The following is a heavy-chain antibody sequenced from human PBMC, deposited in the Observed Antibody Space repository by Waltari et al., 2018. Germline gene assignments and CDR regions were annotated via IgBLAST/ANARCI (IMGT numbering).Heavy chain of an antibody. CDR2: ISVYNGNT. CDR1: GYTFTNYG. Sequence: QVQLVQSGAEVKKPGASVKVSCKASGYTFTNYGISWVRQAPGQGLEWMGWISVYNGNTKDAQKLQGRVTMTTDTSTSTAYMELRSLTSDDTAVYYCAREWVRSGSPDYWGQGTLVTVSS. D-gene: IGHD3-3*01. V-gene: IGHV1-18*01. J-gene: IGHJ4*02. CDR3: AREWVRSGSPDY.